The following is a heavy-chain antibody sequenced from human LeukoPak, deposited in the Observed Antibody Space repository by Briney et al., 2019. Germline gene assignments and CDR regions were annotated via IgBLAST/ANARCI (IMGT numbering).Heavy chain of an antibody. D-gene: IGHD4-17*01. V-gene: IGHV3-48*04. Sequence: GGSLRLSCAASGFTFSSYAMSWVRQAPGKGLEWVSYISSSGSTIYYADSVKGRFTISRDNAKNSLYLQMNSLRAEDTAVYYCARDEAGRDYGPNYFDYWGQGTLVTVSS. CDR1: GFTFSSYA. J-gene: IGHJ4*02. CDR2: ISSSGSTI. CDR3: ARDEAGRDYGPNYFDY.